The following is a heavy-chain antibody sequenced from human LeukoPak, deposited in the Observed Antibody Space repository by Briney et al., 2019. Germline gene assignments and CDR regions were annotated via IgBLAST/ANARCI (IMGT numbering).Heavy chain of an antibody. J-gene: IGHJ4*02. CDR1: GGSISTYY. D-gene: IGHD3-10*01. CDR2: ISYSGST. CDR3: ARGGTPGFCYYD. Sequence: PSETLSLTCTVSGGSISTYYWSWIRQPPGKGLEWIGYISYSGSTNYNPSLKSRVTISVDPSKNQFSLKLTFVTAADTAVYYCARGGTPGFCYYDWGQGTLVTVSS. V-gene: IGHV4-59*12.